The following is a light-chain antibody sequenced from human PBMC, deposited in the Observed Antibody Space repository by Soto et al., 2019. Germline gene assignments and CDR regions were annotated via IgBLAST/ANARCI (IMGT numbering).Light chain of an antibody. Sequence: QPVLTQPPSVSGAPGQRVTISCTGSSSNIGAGYDVHWYQQRPGAAPKLLISANINRPSGVPERFSGSKSGTSASLAITGLEADDEGDYYCQSYDRTLSCRYVFGTGTKLTVL. J-gene: IGLJ1*01. CDR2: ANI. CDR3: QSYDRTLSCRYV. V-gene: IGLV1-40*01. CDR1: SSNIGAGYD.